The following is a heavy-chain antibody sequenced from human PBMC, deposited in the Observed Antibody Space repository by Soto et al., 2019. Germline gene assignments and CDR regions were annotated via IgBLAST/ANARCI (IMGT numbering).Heavy chain of an antibody. CDR2: ISSSSSYT. V-gene: IGHV3-11*06. D-gene: IGHD5-12*01. J-gene: IGHJ4*02. CDR1: GFTFSDYY. CDR3: ARKLTSGYEFDY. Sequence: GESLKVSCAASGFTFSDYYMSWIRQAPGKGLEWVSYISSSSSYTNYADSVKGRFTISRDNAKNSLYLQMNSLRAEDTAVYYCARKLTSGYEFDYWGQGTLVTVSS.